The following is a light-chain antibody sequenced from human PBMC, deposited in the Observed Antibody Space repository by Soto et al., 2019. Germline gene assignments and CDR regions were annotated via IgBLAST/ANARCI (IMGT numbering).Light chain of an antibody. J-gene: IGLJ2*01. CDR1: SSDVASNDY. Sequence: QSALTQPPSTSGSPGQSVTISCTGSSSDVASNDYVSWYQQHPGKAPKLMIYEVNRRPSGVPDRFSGSKSGNTASLTVSGLQAEDEAVYHCSSYADSNNLVFGGWTKLTVL. CDR3: SSYADSNNLV. V-gene: IGLV2-8*01. CDR2: EVN.